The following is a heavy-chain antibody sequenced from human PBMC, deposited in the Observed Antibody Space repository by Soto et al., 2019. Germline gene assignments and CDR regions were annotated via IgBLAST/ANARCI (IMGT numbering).Heavy chain of an antibody. Sequence: TLSLTCTVSGGSISSGGYYWCWIRQHPGKGLEWIGYIYYSGSTYYNPSLKSRVTISVDTSKNQFSLKLSSVTAADTAVYYCARAPGVVVPAASWFDPWGQGTLVTVS. CDR2: IYYSGST. J-gene: IGHJ5*02. CDR3: ARAPGVVVPAASWFDP. V-gene: IGHV4-31*03. D-gene: IGHD2-2*01. CDR1: GGSISSGGYY.